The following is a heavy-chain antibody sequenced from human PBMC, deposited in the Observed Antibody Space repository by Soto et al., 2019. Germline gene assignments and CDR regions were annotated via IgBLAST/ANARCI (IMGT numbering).Heavy chain of an antibody. D-gene: IGHD3-16*01. CDR1: GYIFTSHW. CDR3: ARALKVTIMANHAFDI. V-gene: IGHV5-51*01. Sequence: PGESLKISCKASGYIFTSHWIGWVRQMHGKGLEWLGIIYPGDFDTRYSPSFQGQVTISADKSITTAYLQWSSLKASDTAMYYCARALKVTIMANHAFDIWGQARKFTLSS. CDR2: IYPGDFDT. J-gene: IGHJ3*02.